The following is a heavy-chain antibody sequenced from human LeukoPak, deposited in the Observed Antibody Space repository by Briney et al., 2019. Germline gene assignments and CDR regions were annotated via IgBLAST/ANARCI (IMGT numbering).Heavy chain of an antibody. D-gene: IGHD3-3*01. CDR3: ARDARVVSGAFDI. CDR1: GFTFSSYS. V-gene: IGHV3-21*01. CDR2: ISSSSSYI. J-gene: IGHJ3*02. Sequence: GGSLRLSCAASGFTFSSYSMNWVRQAPGKGLEWVSSISSSSSYIYYADSVKGRFTISRDNAKNSLYLQMNSLRAEDTAVYYCARDARVVSGAFDIWGQGTMVTVSS.